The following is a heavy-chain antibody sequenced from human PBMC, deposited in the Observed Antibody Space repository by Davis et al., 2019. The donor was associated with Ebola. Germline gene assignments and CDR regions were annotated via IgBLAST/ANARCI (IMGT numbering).Heavy chain of an antibody. J-gene: IGHJ4*02. CDR1: GFTFSNYW. CDR3: AIQGFDS. Sequence: GESLKISCATSGFTFSNYWMSWVRQPPGKGLEWVANIKEDGSEKYYGDSVKGRFTISRDNSKNTLYLQMNSLRAEDTAVYYCAIQGFDSWGQGALVTVSS. CDR2: IKEDGSEK. V-gene: IGHV3-7*01.